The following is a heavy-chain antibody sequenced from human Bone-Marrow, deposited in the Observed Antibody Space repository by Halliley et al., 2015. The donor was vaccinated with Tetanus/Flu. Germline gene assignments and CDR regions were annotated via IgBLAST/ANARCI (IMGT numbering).Heavy chain of an antibody. CDR3: ARLDYSNFCFDP. D-gene: IGHD4-4*01. V-gene: IGHV4-39*01. Sequence: LRLSCTVSGGSITNSGYYWGWIRQPPGKGLEWIGNLYYLGNTYYNPSLKSRVTISVDTSRNQFSLKLNSVSAADTAVYYCARLDYSNFCFDPWGQGTLVAVSS. CDR1: GGSITNSGYY. J-gene: IGHJ5*02. CDR2: LYYLGNT.